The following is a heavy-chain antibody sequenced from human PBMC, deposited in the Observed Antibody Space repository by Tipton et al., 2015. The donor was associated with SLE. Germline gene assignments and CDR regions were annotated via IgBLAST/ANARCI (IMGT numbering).Heavy chain of an antibody. CDR1: GGSFSSYY. J-gene: IGHJ6*03. CDR3: AREGSFRLRRGYYFYMDV. D-gene: IGHD3-10*01. Sequence: TLSLTCAIYGGSFSSYYWSWIRRSPGKGLGWIGEINQSGDTTYNPSLKSRVTMSVDTSKTQFSLKLSSVTAADTAVYFCAREGSFRLRRGYYFYMDVWGKGTAVTVSS. V-gene: IGHV4-34*01. CDR2: INQSGDT.